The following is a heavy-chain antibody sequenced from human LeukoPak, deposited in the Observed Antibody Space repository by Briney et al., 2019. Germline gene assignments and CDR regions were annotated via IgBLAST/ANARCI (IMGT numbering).Heavy chain of an antibody. V-gene: IGHV4-61*02. Sequence: ASETLSLTCTVSGGSISSGSYYWSWIRQPAGKGLEWIGRIYTSGSTNYNPSLKSRVTISVDTSKNQFSLKLSSVTAADTAVYYCARGSTYYDFWSGYFWFDPWGQGTLVTVSS. CDR2: IYTSGST. CDR3: ARGSTYYDFWSGYFWFDP. J-gene: IGHJ5*02. CDR1: GGSISSGSYY. D-gene: IGHD3-3*01.